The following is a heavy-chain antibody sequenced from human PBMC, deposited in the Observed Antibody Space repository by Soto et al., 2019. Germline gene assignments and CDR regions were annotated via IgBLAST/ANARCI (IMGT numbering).Heavy chain of an antibody. J-gene: IGHJ5*02. D-gene: IGHD3-3*01. Sequence: QVQLQESGPGLVKPSQTLSLTCIVSGGSINSGGYYWSWIRHLPGKGLEWIGYIHYSGNTDYNPSPXXPXTTXAATSNNQCSLKLRYVTAADTAVYDCARGRAYYAPWGQGILVTVSS. CDR1: GGSINSGGYY. CDR3: ARGRAYYAP. V-gene: IGHV4-31*01. CDR2: IHYSGNT.